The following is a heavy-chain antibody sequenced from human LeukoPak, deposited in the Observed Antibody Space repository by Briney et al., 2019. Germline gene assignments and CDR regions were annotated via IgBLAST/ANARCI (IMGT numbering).Heavy chain of an antibody. CDR3: ATSLLRLLWFGEGGGAFDI. J-gene: IGHJ3*02. V-gene: IGHV4-4*02. Sequence: SGTLSLTCAVSGGSISSSNWWSWVRQPPGKGLEWIGEIYHSGSTNHNPSLKSRVTISVDKSKNQFSLKLSSVTAADTAVYYCATSLLRLLWFGEGGGAFDIWGQGTMVTVSS. CDR2: IYHSGST. CDR1: GGSISSSNW. D-gene: IGHD3-10*01.